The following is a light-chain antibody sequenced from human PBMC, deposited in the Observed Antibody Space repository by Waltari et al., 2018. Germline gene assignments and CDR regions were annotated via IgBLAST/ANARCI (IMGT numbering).Light chain of an antibody. Sequence: DITMTQSPYSLSASVGDIVTITCRASQSISSYLNWYQQKPGKAPKLLIYAASSLQSGVPSRFSGSGSGTDFTLTISSLQPEDFATYYCQQSYSTPLTFGGGTKVEIK. CDR2: AAS. J-gene: IGKJ4*01. CDR3: QQSYSTPLT. CDR1: QSISSY. V-gene: IGKV1-39*01.